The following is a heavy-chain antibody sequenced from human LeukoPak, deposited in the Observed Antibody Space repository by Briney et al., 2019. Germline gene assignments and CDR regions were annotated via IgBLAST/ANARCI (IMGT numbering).Heavy chain of an antibody. V-gene: IGHV4-4*07. CDR1: GGSISSYY. D-gene: IGHD5-12*01. CDR3: ARSKSGYDSFYYGMDV. CDR2: IYTSGST. Sequence: SETLSLTCTVSGGSISSYYWSWIRQPAGKGLEWIGRIYTSGSTNYNPSLKSRVTMSVDTSKNQFSLKLSSVTAADTAVYYCARSKSGYDSFYYGMDVWGQGTTVTVSS. J-gene: IGHJ6*02.